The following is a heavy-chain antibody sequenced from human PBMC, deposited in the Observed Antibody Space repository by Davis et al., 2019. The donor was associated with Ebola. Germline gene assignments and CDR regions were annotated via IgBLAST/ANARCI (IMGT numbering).Heavy chain of an antibody. D-gene: IGHD5-24*01. Sequence: GESLKISCAASGFTFSSYSMNWVRQAPGKGLEWVSSITSNGYIYYADSVKGRFTISRDNAKNSLYLQMNSLRAEDTAVYYCARTRREMATPNFDYWVQGTLVTVSS. V-gene: IGHV3-21*01. CDR1: GFTFSSYS. CDR3: ARTRREMATPNFDY. CDR2: ITSNGYI. J-gene: IGHJ4*02.